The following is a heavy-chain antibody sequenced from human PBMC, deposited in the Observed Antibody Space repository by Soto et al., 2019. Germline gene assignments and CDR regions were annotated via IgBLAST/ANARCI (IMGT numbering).Heavy chain of an antibody. CDR1: GFTFSSYA. Sequence: PGGSLRLSCAASGFTFSSYAMSWVRQAPGKGLEWVSAISGSGGSTYYADSVKGRFTISRDNSKNTLYLQMSSLRAEDTAVYYCAKDYSGHYGSGSYNFDYWGQGTLVTVSS. CDR3: AKDYSGHYGSGSYNFDY. J-gene: IGHJ4*02. CDR2: ISGSGGST. D-gene: IGHD3-10*01. V-gene: IGHV3-23*01.